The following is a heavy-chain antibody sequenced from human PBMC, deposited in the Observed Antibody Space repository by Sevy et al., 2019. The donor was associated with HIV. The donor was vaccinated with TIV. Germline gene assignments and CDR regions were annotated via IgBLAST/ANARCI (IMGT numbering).Heavy chain of an antibody. Sequence: ASVKVSCKVSGYTLTELSMHWARQAPGRGLEWMGGFDPEDGETIYAQKFQGRVTMTEDTSTDTAYMELSSLRSEDTAVYYCATARSVATHFDYWGQGTLVTVSS. D-gene: IGHD5-12*01. J-gene: IGHJ4*02. CDR3: ATARSVATHFDY. CDR1: GYTLTELS. V-gene: IGHV1-24*01. CDR2: FDPEDGET.